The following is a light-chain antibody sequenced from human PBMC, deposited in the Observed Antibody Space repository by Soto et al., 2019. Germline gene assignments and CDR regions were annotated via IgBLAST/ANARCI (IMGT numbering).Light chain of an antibody. CDR2: DAS. J-gene: IGKJ4*01. CDR3: RQYDSLHLT. Sequence: DIQMTQAPSSLSARVGDRITITCQASQDVGVYLDWYQQKPGKAPKVLIYDASSLKTGVPSRFSGSGSGTLFTLTISSLQREDFATYYCRQYDSLHLTFCGGTKVEIK. CDR1: QDVGVY. V-gene: IGKV1-33*01.